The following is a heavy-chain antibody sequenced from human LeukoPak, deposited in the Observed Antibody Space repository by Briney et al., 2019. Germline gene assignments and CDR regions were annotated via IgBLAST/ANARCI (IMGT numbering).Heavy chain of an antibody. CDR2: INSDGSST. CDR1: GFTFSSYW. V-gene: IGHV3-74*01. J-gene: IGHJ3*02. Sequence: GGSLRLSCAASGFTFSSYWMHWVRQAPGKGLVWVSRINSDGSSTSYADSVKGRFTISRDNAKNTLYLQMNSLRAEDTAVYYCAKDSGEYCSGGSCYSHFDAFDIWGQGTMVTVSS. CDR3: AKDSGEYCSGGSCYSHFDAFDI. D-gene: IGHD2-15*01.